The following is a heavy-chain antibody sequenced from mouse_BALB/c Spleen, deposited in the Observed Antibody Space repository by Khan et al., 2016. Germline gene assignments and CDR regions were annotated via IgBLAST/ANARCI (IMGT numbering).Heavy chain of an antibody. CDR3: VGAGYYWYFDV. CDR1: GFTFNTNA. Sequence: EVQLVETGGGLVQPTGSLKLSCAASGFTFNTNAMNWVRQAPGKGLEWVARIRSKSNNYATYYADSVQDRFTISRADSQSMLYLQSNNLKTKETAMYYGVGAGYYWYFDVWGAGTTVTVSS. V-gene: IGHV10S3*01. CDR2: IRSKSNNYAT. J-gene: IGHJ1*01. D-gene: IGHD2-2*01.